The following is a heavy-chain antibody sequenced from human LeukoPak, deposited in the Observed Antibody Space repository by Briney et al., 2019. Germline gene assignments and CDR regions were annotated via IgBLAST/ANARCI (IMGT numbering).Heavy chain of an antibody. D-gene: IGHD3-22*01. J-gene: IGHJ4*02. CDR1: GFTFSSYE. CDR3: ARDRLPYYYDSSGLFDY. CDR2: ISSSGSTI. Sequence: GGSLRLSCAASGFTFSSYEMNWVRQAPGKGLEWVSYISSSGSTIYYADSVKGRFTISRDNAKNSLYLQMNRLRAEDTAVYYCARDRLPYYYDSSGLFDYWGQGTLVTVSS. V-gene: IGHV3-48*03.